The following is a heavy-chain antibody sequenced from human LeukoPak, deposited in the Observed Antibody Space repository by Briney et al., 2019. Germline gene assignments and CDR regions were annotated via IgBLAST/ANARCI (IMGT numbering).Heavy chain of an antibody. V-gene: IGHV4-39*01. Sequence: SETLSLTCTVSGGPISSSSYYWGWVRQPPGKGLEWIGSIRYTHTGSTYYNPSLKNRVTISGDTSKNQFSLKLTSVTAADTAVYYCSRRPITMNAFDIWGQGTMVTVSS. D-gene: IGHD3-22*01. CDR1: GGPISSSSYY. CDR2: IRYTHTGST. J-gene: IGHJ3*02. CDR3: SRRPITMNAFDI.